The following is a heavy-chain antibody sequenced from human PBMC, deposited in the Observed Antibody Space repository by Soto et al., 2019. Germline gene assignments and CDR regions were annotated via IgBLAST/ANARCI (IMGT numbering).Heavy chain of an antibody. J-gene: IGHJ6*02. V-gene: IGHV3-33*01. CDR3: ARSLELNYYGMDV. CDR1: GFTFSSYG. D-gene: IGHD1-7*01. Sequence: PGGSLRLSCAASGFTFSSYGMHWVRQAPGKGLEWVAVIWYDGGNKYYADSVKGRFTISRDNSKNTLYLQMNSLRAEDTAVYYCARSLELNYYGMDVWGQGTTVTVSS. CDR2: IWYDGGNK.